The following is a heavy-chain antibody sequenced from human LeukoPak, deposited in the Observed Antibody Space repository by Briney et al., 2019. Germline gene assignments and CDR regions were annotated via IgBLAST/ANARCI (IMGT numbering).Heavy chain of an antibody. J-gene: IGHJ3*02. V-gene: IGHV3-15*01. CDR3: TTDQGWGYYNSLDI. CDR1: GLIFNNAW. CDR2: IKSKIDGGTP. D-gene: IGHD3-22*01. Sequence: GGSLRLSCEVSGLIFNNAWMAWVRQVPGKGPEWVGRIKSKIDGGTPEYAAPVKGRFIMSRDDSKSTLYLQMNSLRSEDTAVYYCTTDQGWGYYNSLDIWGHGTMVTVSS.